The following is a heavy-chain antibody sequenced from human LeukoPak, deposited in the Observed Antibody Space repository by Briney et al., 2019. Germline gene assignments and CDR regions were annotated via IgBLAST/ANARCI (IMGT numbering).Heavy chain of an antibody. J-gene: IGHJ6*03. CDR1: GYTFTSYD. V-gene: IGHV1-8*03. CDR3: ARAQEDYYYYYYMDG. Sequence: ASVKVSCKASGYTFTSYDINWVRQATGQGLEWMGWMNPNSGNTGYAQKFQGRVTITRNTPISTAYMELSSLRSEDTAVYYCARAQEDYYYYYYMDGWGKGTTVTVSS. CDR2: MNPNSGNT.